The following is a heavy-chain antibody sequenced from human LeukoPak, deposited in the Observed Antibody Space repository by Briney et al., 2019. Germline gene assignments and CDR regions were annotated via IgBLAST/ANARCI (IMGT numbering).Heavy chain of an antibody. V-gene: IGHV3-64*01. CDR2: ISSNGGST. Sequence: PGGSLRLSCAASGFTFSSYAMHWVRQAPGKGLEYVSAISSNGGSTYYANSVKGRFTISRDNSKNTLYLQMGSLRAEDMAVYCCARLVGGSLYFDYWGQGTLVTVSS. D-gene: IGHD1-26*01. J-gene: IGHJ4*02. CDR3: ARLVGGSLYFDY. CDR1: GFTFSSYA.